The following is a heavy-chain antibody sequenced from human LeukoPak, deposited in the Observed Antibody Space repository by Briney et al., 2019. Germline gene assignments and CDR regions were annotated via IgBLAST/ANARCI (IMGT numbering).Heavy chain of an antibody. CDR1: GCTFTSYG. CDR2: MNPNSGNT. Sequence: ASVKVSCKASGCTFTSYGISWVRQAPGQGLGWMGWMNPNSGNTGYAQKFQGRVTITRNTSISTAYMELSSLRSEDTAVYYCARALLGSLDAFDIWGQGTMVTVSS. V-gene: IGHV1-8*03. J-gene: IGHJ3*02. D-gene: IGHD2-15*01. CDR3: ARALLGSLDAFDI.